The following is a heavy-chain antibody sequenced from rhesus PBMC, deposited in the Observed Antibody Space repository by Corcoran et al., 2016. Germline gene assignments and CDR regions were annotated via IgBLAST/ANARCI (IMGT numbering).Heavy chain of an antibody. CDR1: GGSISSRNC. Sequence: QVQLQESGPAVVKPSETLSLTCAVSGGSISSRNCWSWIRQSPWTGREWIGGISGSGGSTEYNPYLKSRVTISKDTSKNQFSLKLSSVTAADTAVYYCAREGYYNIWTGYYTALDSWGQGVVVTVSS. V-gene: IGHV4-93*01. CDR2: ISGSGGST. CDR3: AREGYYNIWTGYYTALDS. J-gene: IGHJ6*01. D-gene: IGHD3-3*01.